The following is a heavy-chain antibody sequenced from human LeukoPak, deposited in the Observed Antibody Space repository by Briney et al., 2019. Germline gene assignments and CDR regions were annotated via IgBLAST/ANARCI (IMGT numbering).Heavy chain of an antibody. CDR2: VSGSGAGT. D-gene: IGHD2-15*01. Sequence: PGGSLRLSCAASGFTFNTYAMSWVRQAPGKGLEWVAAVSGSGAGTYYADSVKGRFTISRDNSKTIMYLQMNSLRAEDTAIYYCARATPDPVAGLNCFDSWGQGTLVSVSS. CDR1: GFTFNTYA. CDR3: ARATPDPVAGLNCFDS. V-gene: IGHV3-23*01. J-gene: IGHJ5*01.